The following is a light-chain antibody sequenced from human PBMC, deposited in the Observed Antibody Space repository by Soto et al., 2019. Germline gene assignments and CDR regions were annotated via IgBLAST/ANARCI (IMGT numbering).Light chain of an antibody. CDR3: SSFTSSSPYV. CDR2: DVN. Sequence: QSALTQPASVSGSPGQSITLSCTGTSSDVGIYNYVSWYQQHPGKAPKLMIYDVNNRPSGISNRFSGSKSGNTASLTISGLQAEDEADYYCSSFTSSSPYVFGTGTKVTVL. CDR1: SSDVGIYNY. V-gene: IGLV2-14*01. J-gene: IGLJ1*01.